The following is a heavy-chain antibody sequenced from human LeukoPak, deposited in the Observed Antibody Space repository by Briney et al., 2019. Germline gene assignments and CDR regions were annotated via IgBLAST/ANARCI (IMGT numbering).Heavy chain of an antibody. D-gene: IGHD6-13*01. V-gene: IGHV1-2*04. J-gene: IGHJ4*02. CDR1: GYTFTGYY. Sequence: GASVKVSCRASGYTFTGYYMHWVRQAPGQGLEWMGWINPNSGGTNYAQKFQGWITMTRDTSISTAYMELSRLRSDDTAVYYCARGAAAGQGDYWGQGTLVTVSS. CDR3: ARGAAAGQGDY. CDR2: INPNSGGT.